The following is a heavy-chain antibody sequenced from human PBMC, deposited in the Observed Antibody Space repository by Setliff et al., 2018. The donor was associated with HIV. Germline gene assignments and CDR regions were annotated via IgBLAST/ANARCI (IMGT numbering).Heavy chain of an antibody. CDR3: ARDVGVRGVIITVSWFDP. D-gene: IGHD3-10*01. CDR2: INPNSGGT. J-gene: IGHJ5*02. V-gene: IGHV1-2*02. Sequence: ASVKVSCKAYGYTFTAYYMHWVRQAPGQGLEWMGWINPNSGGTNYAQKFQGRVTMTRDTSISTAYMELSRLRSDDTAVYYCARDVGVRGVIITVSWFDPWGQGTLVTVSS. CDR1: GYTFTAYY.